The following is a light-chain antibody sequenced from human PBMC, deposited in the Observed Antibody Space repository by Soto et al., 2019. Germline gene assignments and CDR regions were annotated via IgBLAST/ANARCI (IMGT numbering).Light chain of an antibody. V-gene: IGKV3-15*01. CDR1: QSVSSS. CDR3: QPYVNWPYT. J-gene: IGKJ2*01. CDR2: ATS. Sequence: EIVMTQTPATLSVSPGERATLSCRASQSVSSSLAWYQQNPGQPPRLLTYATSTRATGIPARFGGSGSGTEFTLTISGLQSEDFAVYYCQPYVNWPYTVGQGTKLEIK.